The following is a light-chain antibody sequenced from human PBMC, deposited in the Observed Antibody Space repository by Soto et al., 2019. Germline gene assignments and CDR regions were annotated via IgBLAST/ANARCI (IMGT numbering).Light chain of an antibody. V-gene: IGLV1-51*02. J-gene: IGLJ3*02. CDR2: ENN. CDR3: GTWDNSLNGVV. CDR1: SSNIGAHY. Sequence: QAVLTQPPSVSAAPGHQVTIFCSGSSSNIGAHYVSWYQQLPGTAPKLLIYENNKRPSGIPDRFSGSKSGTSATLGITGLQTGDEADYYCGTWDNSLNGVVFGGGTKLTVL.